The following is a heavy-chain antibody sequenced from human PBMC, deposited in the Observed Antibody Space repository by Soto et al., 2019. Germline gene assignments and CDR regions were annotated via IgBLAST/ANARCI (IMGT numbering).Heavy chain of an antibody. CDR1: GGSFSGYY. V-gene: IGHV4-34*01. J-gene: IGHJ4*02. CDR3: ARGRITLQYYYGSEIDY. CDR2: INHSGST. Sequence: SETLSLTCAVYGGSFSGYYWSWIRQPPGKGLEWIGEINHSGSTNYNPSLKSRVTISVDTSKNQFALKLSSVTAADTAVYYCARGRITLQYYYGSEIDYWGQGTLVTVSS. D-gene: IGHD3-10*01.